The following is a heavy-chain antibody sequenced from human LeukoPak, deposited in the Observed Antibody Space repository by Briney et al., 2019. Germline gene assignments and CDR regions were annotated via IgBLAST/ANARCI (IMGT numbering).Heavy chain of an antibody. CDR2: ISYAGSNK. J-gene: IGHJ4*02. Sequence: PGGSLRLSCAASGFTFSSYGMHWVRQAPGKGLEWVAVISYAGSNKYYADSVKGRFTISRDNSKNTLYLQMNSLRAEDTAVYYCAKEGYYYGSGRFFDYWGQGTLVTVSS. CDR3: AKEGYYYGSGRFFDY. CDR1: GFTFSSYG. V-gene: IGHV3-30*18. D-gene: IGHD3-10*01.